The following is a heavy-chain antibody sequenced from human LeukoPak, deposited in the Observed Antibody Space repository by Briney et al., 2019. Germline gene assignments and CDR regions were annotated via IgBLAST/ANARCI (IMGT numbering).Heavy chain of an antibody. CDR2: VSGSGGST. D-gene: IGHD5-12*01. CDR3: AKDLDIVATITGN. Sequence: KAGRSLRLSCAASGFTFSSYAMSWVRQAPGKGLEWVSGVSGSGGSTYYADSVKGRFTISRDNSKNTLYLQMNSLRAEDAAVYYCAKDLDIVATITGNWGQGTLVTVSS. V-gene: IGHV3-23*01. CDR1: GFTFSSYA. J-gene: IGHJ4*02.